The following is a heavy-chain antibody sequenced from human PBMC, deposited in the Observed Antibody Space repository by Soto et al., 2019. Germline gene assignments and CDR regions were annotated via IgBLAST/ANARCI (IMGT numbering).Heavy chain of an antibody. Sequence: GGSLRLSCAASGFTFSSYGMHWVRQAPGKGLEWVAVIWYDGSNKYYADSVKGRFTISRDNSKNTLYLQMNSLRAEDTAVYYCARYIRRPGGRYFADSTGDAFDIWGQGTMVTVSS. CDR3: ARYIRRPGGRYFADSTGDAFDI. D-gene: IGHD3-9*01. V-gene: IGHV3-33*01. J-gene: IGHJ3*02. CDR2: IWYDGSNK. CDR1: GFTFSSYG.